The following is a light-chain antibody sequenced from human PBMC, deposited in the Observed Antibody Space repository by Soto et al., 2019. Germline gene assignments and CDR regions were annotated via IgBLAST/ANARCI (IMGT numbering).Light chain of an antibody. J-gene: IGLJ1*01. CDR2: GVS. CDR1: SNDVGAFNY. CDR3: SSYRSGGTFV. Sequence: QSALTQPASVSGSPGQWITISCTGSSNDVGAFNYVSWYRHSPGEAPKVLIRGVSIRPSGVSIRFSGSKSGNTASLTISGLQAEDEADYYCSSYRSGGTFVFGSGTKLTVL. V-gene: IGLV2-14*03.